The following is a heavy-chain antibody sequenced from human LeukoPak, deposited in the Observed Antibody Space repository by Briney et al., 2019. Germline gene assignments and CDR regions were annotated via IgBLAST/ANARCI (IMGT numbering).Heavy chain of an antibody. CDR2: IWYDGSEK. D-gene: IGHD1-14*01. CDR1: GFTFSDYG. J-gene: IGHJ4*02. CDR3: ARASTRVPGTLFDS. Sequence: GRSLRLSCAASGFTFSDYGMHWVRQAPGKGLEWVSIIWYDGSEKYYADSVKGRFTISRDNSKNTLYLQMNSLTAGDTAIYYCARASTRVPGTLFDSWGQGTLVTVSS. V-gene: IGHV3-33*01.